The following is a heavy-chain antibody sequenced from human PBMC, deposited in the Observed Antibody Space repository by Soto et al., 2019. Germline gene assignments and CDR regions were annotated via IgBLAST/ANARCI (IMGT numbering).Heavy chain of an antibody. CDR1: GFTFSFYG. CDR3: AREEYSSGTGYLQY. V-gene: IGHV3-33*01. J-gene: IGHJ1*01. CDR2: IWDDGSHE. D-gene: IGHD6-19*01. Sequence: QVQLVESGGGVVQPGRSLRLSCAASGFTFSFYGMHWVRQAPGKGLEWVAVIWDDGSHEYHADSVKGRFTISRDNSKNTLYLQMNSLRAEDSAVYYCAREEYSSGTGYLQYWGLGTLVTVSS.